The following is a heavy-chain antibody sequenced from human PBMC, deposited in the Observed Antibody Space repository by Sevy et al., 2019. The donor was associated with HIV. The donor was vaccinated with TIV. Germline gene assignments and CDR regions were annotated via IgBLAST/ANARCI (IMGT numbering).Heavy chain of an antibody. J-gene: IGHJ3*01. V-gene: IGHV3-48*01. CDR3: ARDWSYAFDF. CDR2: IGGTTSNT. Sequence: GGSLRLSCSASGFTFSPYSMIWVRQAPDKGLEWISYIGGTTSNTEYADSVKGRFTISRDNAKNLVYLQMSSLRAEDTAVYYCARDWSYAFDFWGQGIMVTVSS. CDR1: GFTFSPYS.